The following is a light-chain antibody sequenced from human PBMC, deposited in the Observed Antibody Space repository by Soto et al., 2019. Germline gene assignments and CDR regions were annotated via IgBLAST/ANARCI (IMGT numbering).Light chain of an antibody. CDR2: RNN. Sequence: QSVLTQPPSASGTPGQRVTISCSGSSSNIGSNYVYWYQQLPGTAPKLLIYRNNQRPSGVPDRFSGSKSCTSASLAISGLRSEDEADYYCAAWDDSLSGGVFGGGTKL. J-gene: IGLJ2*01. CDR3: AAWDDSLSGGV. CDR1: SSNIGSNY. V-gene: IGLV1-47*01.